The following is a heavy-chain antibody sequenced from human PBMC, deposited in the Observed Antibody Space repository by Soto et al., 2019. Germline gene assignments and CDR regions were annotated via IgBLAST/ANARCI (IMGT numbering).Heavy chain of an antibody. V-gene: IGHV1-69*19. J-gene: IGHJ6*02. CDR3: AISLITGGPYEFRRIPRASLSHYGLGV. Sequence: QVQLEQSGAEVKKPGSSVKVSCQTSRGTFNTYPISWMRQAPGQGLEWLGGILPVFGIMNYAQQFHDGLNFRADVSTTIVSMENRGLVCDETGVPCCAISLITGGPYEFRRIPRASLSHYGLGVWGQGTTVIDSS. D-gene: IGHD3-3*01. CDR1: RGTFNTYP. CDR2: ILPVFGIM.